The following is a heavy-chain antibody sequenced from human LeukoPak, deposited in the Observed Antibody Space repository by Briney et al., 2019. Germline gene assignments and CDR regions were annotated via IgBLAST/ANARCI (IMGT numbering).Heavy chain of an antibody. V-gene: IGHV4-59*01. CDR3: ARAGSGWSFDS. Sequence: SETLSLTCTVSGDSISSYYWTWIRQPPGKGLEWIGYIYYSGSTNYNPSLRSRVTISVDTSKNQLSLRLSSVTAADTAVYYCARAGSGWSFDSWGQGTLATVSS. D-gene: IGHD6-19*01. CDR2: IYYSGST. CDR1: GDSISSYY. J-gene: IGHJ4*02.